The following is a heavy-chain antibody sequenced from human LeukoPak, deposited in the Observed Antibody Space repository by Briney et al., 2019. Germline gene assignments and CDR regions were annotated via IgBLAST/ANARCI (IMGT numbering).Heavy chain of an antibody. J-gene: IGHJ4*02. V-gene: IGHV3-33*01. CDR2: MWFDGSKE. CDR3: ARGGENFFDY. CDR1: GFTFSRFG. D-gene: IGHD3-10*01. Sequence: PGGSLRLSCAASGFTFSRFGMHWVRQAPGKGPEWVAVMWFDGSKEYYADSVKGRFNISRDNSKNTLYLQLDSLRAGDTAVYYCARGGENFFDYWGQGTLVTVSS.